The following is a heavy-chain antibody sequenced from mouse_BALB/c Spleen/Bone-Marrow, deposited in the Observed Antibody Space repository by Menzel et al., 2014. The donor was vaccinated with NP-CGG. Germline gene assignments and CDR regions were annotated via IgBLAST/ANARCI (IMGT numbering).Heavy chain of an antibody. V-gene: IGHV5-17*02. Sequence: EVKLMESGGGLVQPGGSRKLSCAASGFTLSSFGMHWVRQAPEKGLEWVAYISSGSSTIFYADTVKGRFTVSRDNPKNTLFLQMTSLRSEDTTIYNCTRVENWDDLDYWRQGTTLTVSS. D-gene: IGHD4-1*01. CDR2: ISSGSSTI. J-gene: IGHJ2*01. CDR3: TRVENWDDLDY. CDR1: GFTLSSFG.